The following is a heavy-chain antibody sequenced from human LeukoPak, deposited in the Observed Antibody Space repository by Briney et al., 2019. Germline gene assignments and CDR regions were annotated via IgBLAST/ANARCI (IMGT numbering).Heavy chain of an antibody. CDR1: GGSISSGGYY. D-gene: IGHD2-21*02. CDR3: ARALAYCGGDCYSPGEGMDV. V-gene: IGHV4-31*03. Sequence: SETLSLTCTVSGGSISSGGYYWSWIRQHPGKGLEWIGYIYYSGCTYYNPSLKSRVTISVDTSKNQFSLKLSSVTAADTAVYYCARALAYCGGDCYSPGEGMDVWGQGTTVTVSS. CDR2: IYYSGCT. J-gene: IGHJ6*02.